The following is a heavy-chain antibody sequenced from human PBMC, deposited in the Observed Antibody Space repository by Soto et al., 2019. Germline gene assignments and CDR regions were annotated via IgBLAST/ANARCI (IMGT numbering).Heavy chain of an antibody. CDR2: ISYSGST. Sequence: PSETLSLTCAVSGGSISSYYWSWIRQPPGKGLEWIGYISYSGSTNYNPSLKSRVTISVDTSKNQFSLKVSSVTAADTAVYYCARQMTTLTTFDYWGQGXLVTVSS. D-gene: IGHD4-17*01. CDR1: GGSISSYY. V-gene: IGHV4-59*01. CDR3: ARQMTTLTTFDY. J-gene: IGHJ4*02.